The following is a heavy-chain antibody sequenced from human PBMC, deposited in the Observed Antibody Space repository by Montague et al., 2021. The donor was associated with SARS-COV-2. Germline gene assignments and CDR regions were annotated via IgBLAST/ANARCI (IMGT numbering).Heavy chain of an antibody. J-gene: IGHJ4*02. Sequence: SLRLSCAASGFTFSSYGMHWVRQAPGKGLEWMAVIWYDGSNKYYADSVKGRFTISRDNSKNTLYLQMNSLRAEDTAVYYCARDLFWGTDSGTQQRRDYWGQGTLVTVSS. CDR1: GFTFSSYG. CDR2: IWYDGSNK. D-gene: IGHD3-16*01. CDR3: ARDLFWGTDSGTQQRRDY. V-gene: IGHV3-33*01.